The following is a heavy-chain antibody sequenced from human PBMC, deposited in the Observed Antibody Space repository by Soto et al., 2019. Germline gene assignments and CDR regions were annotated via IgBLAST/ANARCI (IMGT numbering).Heavy chain of an antibody. J-gene: IGHJ4*02. D-gene: IGHD1-26*01. Sequence: EVQLVESGGGLVQPGGSLRLSCVISGSTLSSHWMTWVRQAPGKGLEWVASINQDGFGKHYLDSVKGRFTISRDTAKSSLYLQMDSRRVEDTAVYYCAKDHGSGSSPYWGQGTLFTVS. CDR3: AKDHGSGSSPY. CDR1: GSTLSSHW. CDR2: INQDGFGK. V-gene: IGHV3-7*05.